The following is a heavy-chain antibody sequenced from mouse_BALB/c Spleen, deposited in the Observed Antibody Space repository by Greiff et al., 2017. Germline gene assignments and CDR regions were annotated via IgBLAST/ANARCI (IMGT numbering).Heavy chain of an antibody. V-gene: IGHV7-3*02. CDR3: ARGYRYDDRAWFAY. CDR1: GFTFTDYY. Sequence: EVKLVESGGGLVQPGGSLRLSCATSGFTFTDYYMSWVRQPPGKALEWLGFIRNKANGYTTEYSASVKGRFTISRDNSQSILYLQMNTLRAEDSATYYCARGYRYDDRAWFAYWGQGTLVTVSA. D-gene: IGHD2-14*01. J-gene: IGHJ3*01. CDR2: IRNKANGYTT.